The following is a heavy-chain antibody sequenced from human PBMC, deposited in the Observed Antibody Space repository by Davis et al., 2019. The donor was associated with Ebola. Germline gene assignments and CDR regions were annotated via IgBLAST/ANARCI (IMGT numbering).Heavy chain of an antibody. CDR1: GYTFTSYD. J-gene: IGHJ4*02. CDR3: ARDFKYSSSSDPAGIDY. Sequence: ASVKVSCKASGYTFTSYDINWVRQATGQGLEWMGWMNPNSGNTGYAQKFQGRVTMTRNTSISTAYMELSSLRSEDTAVYYCARDFKYSSSSDPAGIDYWGQGTLVTVSS. D-gene: IGHD6-6*01. V-gene: IGHV1-8*01. CDR2: MNPNSGNT.